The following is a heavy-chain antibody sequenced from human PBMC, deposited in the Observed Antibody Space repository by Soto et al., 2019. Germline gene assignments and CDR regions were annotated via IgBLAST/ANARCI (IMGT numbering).Heavy chain of an antibody. V-gene: IGHV4-59*01. D-gene: IGHD5-18*01. CDR1: GGSISSYY. CDR2: IYYSGST. J-gene: IGHJ6*02. Sequence: SETLSLTCTVSGGSISSYYWSWIRQPPGKGLEWIGYIYYSGSTNYNPSLKSRVTISVDTSKNQFSLKLSSVTAADTAVYYCARDLTYSYGSSYGMDVWGQGTTVTVSS. CDR3: ARDLTYSYGSSYGMDV.